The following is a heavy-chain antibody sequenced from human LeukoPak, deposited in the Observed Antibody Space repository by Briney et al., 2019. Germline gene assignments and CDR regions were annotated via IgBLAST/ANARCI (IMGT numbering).Heavy chain of an antibody. Sequence: ASVKVSCKASGYTFTSYGISWVRQAPGQGLEGMGWISAYNGNTNYAQKLQGRVTMTTDTSTSTAYMELRSLRSDDTAVYYCARDYRRVSSGYLDYWGQGTLVTVSS. V-gene: IGHV1-18*01. D-gene: IGHD3-22*01. CDR3: ARDYRRVSSGYLDY. CDR1: GYTFTSYG. CDR2: ISAYNGNT. J-gene: IGHJ4*02.